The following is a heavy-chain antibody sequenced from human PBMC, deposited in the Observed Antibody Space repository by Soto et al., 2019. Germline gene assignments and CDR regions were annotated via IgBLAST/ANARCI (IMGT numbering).Heavy chain of an antibody. CDR3: AKDRRFPLGPVYYYYYMDV. D-gene: IGHD3-3*01. CDR2: ISYDGSNK. J-gene: IGHJ6*03. V-gene: IGHV3-30*18. CDR1: GFTFSSYG. Sequence: QVQLVESGGGVVQPGRSLRLSCAASGFTFSSYGMHWVRQAPGKGLEWVAVISYDGSNKYYADSVKGRFTISRDNSKNTLYLQMNSLRAEDTAVCYCAKDRRFPLGPVYYYYYMDVWGKGTTVTVSS.